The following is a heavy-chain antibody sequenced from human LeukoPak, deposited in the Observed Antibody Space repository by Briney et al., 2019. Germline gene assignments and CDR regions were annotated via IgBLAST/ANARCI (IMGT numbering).Heavy chain of an antibody. V-gene: IGHV1-18*01. J-gene: IGHJ4*02. CDR3: ARAVFTIFGVVQTFDY. D-gene: IGHD3-3*01. CDR1: GGTFSSYA. Sequence: GASVKVSCKASGGTFSSYAISWVRQAPGQGLEWMGWISAYNGNTNYAQKLQGRVTMTTDTSTSTAYMELRSLRSDDTAVYYCARAVFTIFGVVQTFDYWGQGTLVTVSS. CDR2: ISAYNGNT.